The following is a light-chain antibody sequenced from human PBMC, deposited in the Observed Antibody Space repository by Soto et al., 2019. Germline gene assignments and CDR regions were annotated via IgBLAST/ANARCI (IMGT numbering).Light chain of an antibody. Sequence: QSALTQPRSVSGSPGQSVTISCTGTSSDVGGYNYVSWYQQHPGKAPKLMIYDVSKRPSGVPDRFSGSKSGNTASLTISGLPAEDEADYYGCSYAGSYTVVFGGGTQLTVL. J-gene: IGLJ2*01. CDR1: SSDVGGYNY. CDR3: CSYAGSYTVV. CDR2: DVS. V-gene: IGLV2-11*01.